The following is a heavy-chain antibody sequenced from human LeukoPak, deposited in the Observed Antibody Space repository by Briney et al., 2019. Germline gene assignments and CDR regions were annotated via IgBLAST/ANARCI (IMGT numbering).Heavy chain of an antibody. CDR1: GYTLTDYY. Sequence: ASVKVSCKASGYTLTDYYMHWVRQAPGQGLEWMGRINPNSGGTNYAQKFQGRVTMTRDTSISTDYMELSRLRSDDTAVYYCARDLRRVAGTTGFSPFDYWGQGTLVTVSS. V-gene: IGHV1-2*06. D-gene: IGHD4-17*01. CDR3: ARDLRRVAGTTGFSPFDY. CDR2: INPNSGGT. J-gene: IGHJ4*02.